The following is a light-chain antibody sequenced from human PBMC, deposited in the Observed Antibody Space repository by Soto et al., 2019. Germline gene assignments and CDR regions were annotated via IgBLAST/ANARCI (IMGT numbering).Light chain of an antibody. V-gene: IGKV3-15*01. CDR3: LQYNEWPLT. CDR2: AAS. J-gene: IGKJ4*01. CDR1: ESVRSN. Sequence: EIVMTQSTATLSVSPGVRATLSCRASESVRSNLAWYQQKAGQAPRLLIYAASTRATGIPARFSGSGSGTEFTLSISSLQSEDFAVYYCLQYNEWPLTFGGGTKVDNK.